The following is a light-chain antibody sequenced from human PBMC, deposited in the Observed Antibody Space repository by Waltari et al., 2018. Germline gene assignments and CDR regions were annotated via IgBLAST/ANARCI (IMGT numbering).Light chain of an antibody. CDR3: SSYTSSSTRV. V-gene: IGLV2-14*03. Sequence: QSALTQPASVSGSPGQSITISCTGTSSDVGGYNYVSWYQPHPGQAPKLMIYDVSNRPSGVSNRFSGSKSGNTASLTISGLQAEDEADYYCSSYTSSSTRVFGGGTKLTVL. CDR2: DVS. CDR1: SSDVGGYNY. J-gene: IGLJ2*01.